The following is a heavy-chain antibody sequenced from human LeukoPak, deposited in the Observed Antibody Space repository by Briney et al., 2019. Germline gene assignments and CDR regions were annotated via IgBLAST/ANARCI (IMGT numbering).Heavy chain of an antibody. CDR1: GGTFSSYA. Sequence: SVKVSCKASGGTFSSYAISWVRQAPGQGLEWMGGIIPIFGTANYAQKFQGRVTITTDESTSTAYMELSSLRSEGTAVYYCARVRQLERYYYYMDVWGKGTTVTVSS. J-gene: IGHJ6*03. CDR2: IIPIFGTA. CDR3: ARVRQLERYYYYMDV. D-gene: IGHD1-1*01. V-gene: IGHV1-69*05.